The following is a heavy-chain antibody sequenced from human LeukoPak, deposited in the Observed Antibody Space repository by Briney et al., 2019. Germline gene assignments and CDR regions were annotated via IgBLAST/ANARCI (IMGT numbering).Heavy chain of an antibody. Sequence: SETLSLTCTDSGGSISSGDYYWSWIRQPPGKGLEWIGYIYYSGSTNYNPSLKSRVTVSVDTSKNQFSLKLNSVTAADTAIYYCARGRVAATSVTSYWGQGTLVAVSS. CDR2: IYYSGST. CDR1: GGSISSGDYY. J-gene: IGHJ4*02. D-gene: IGHD2-15*01. CDR3: ARGRVAATSVTSY. V-gene: IGHV4-30-4*01.